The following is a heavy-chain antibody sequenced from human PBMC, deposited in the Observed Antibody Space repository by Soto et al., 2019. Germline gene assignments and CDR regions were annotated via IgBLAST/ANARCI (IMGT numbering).Heavy chain of an antibody. D-gene: IGHD2-2*01. CDR1: GFTFSSYD. J-gene: IGHJ6*02. V-gene: IGHV3-13*05. CDR3: TKDPGTVVVVPVANGMDV. CDR2: IGTAGDP. Sequence: GGSLRLSCAASGFTFSSYDMHWVRQATGKGLEWVSAIGTAGDPYYPGSVKGRFTISRENAKNSLYLQINSLRVGDTVVYYCTKDPGTVVVVPVANGMDVWGQGTTVTVSS.